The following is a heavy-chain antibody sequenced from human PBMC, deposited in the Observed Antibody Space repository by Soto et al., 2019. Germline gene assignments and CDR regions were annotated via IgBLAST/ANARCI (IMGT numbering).Heavy chain of an antibody. CDR1: GGSISSYY. J-gene: IGHJ6*02. D-gene: IGHD3-10*01. V-gene: IGHV4-4*07. Sequence: XTLSLTCTVSGGSISSYYWSWIRQPAGKGLEWIGRIYTSGSTNYNPSLKSRVTMSVDTSKNQFSLKLSSLTAADTAVYYCARGYYYGSGSYYLDYYYYGMDVWGQGTTLTVS. CDR2: IYTSGST. CDR3: ARGYYYGSGSYYLDYYYYGMDV.